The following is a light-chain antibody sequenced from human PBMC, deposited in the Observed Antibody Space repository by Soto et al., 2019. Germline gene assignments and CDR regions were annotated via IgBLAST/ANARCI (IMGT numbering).Light chain of an antibody. CDR2: GAS. J-gene: IGKJ1*01. CDR3: QQYDKWPPT. Sequence: EIVMTQSPATLSVSPKNRTTLSCRASQSVSRILAWYQQKPGQAHRLLIYGASTRATGIPVRFSGSGSGTEFTLTISSLQSVELAVYDCQQYDKWPPTFGQGNKGDIK. CDR1: QSVSRI. V-gene: IGKV3-15*01.